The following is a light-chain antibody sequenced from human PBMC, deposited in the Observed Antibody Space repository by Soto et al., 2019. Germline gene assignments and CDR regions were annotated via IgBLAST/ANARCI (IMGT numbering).Light chain of an antibody. CDR1: SSDVGSYNL. CDR3: SSYAGRRSFTYV. J-gene: IGLJ1*01. V-gene: IGLV2-23*03. CDR2: EGS. Sequence: QSVLTQPASVSGSPEQSITISCTGTSSDVGSYNLVSCYQQYPGKAPKLIIYEGSERPSGISNRFSGSKSGNTASLTISGLQAEDDDEYYCSSYAGRRSFTYVFGSGTKVTV.